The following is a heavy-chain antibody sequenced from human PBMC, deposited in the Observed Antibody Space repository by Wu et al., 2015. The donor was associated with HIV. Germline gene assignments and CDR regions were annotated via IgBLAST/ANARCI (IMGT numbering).Heavy chain of an antibody. CDR2: INPNSGGT. J-gene: IGHJ3*02. CDR3: AREEGVGAFDI. D-gene: IGHD3-10*01. Sequence: QVQLVQSGGEVKKPGASVKVTCKASGDGFTSYAVSWVRQAPGQGLEWMGWINPNSGGTNYAQKFQGRVTMTRDTSISTAYMELSRLRSNDTAVYYCAREEGVGAFDIWGQGTMVTVSS. V-gene: IGHV1-2*02. CDR1: GDGFTSYA.